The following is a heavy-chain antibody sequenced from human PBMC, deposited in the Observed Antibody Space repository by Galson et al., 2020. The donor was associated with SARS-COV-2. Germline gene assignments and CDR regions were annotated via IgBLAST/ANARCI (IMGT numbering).Heavy chain of an antibody. CDR2: ISYDGSNK. Sequence: GESLKISCAASGFTFSSYAMHWVRQAPGKGLEWVAVISYDGSNKYYADSVKGRFTISRDNSKNTLYLQMNSLRAEDTAVYYCARGGGHDMDVWGKGTTVTVSS. CDR3: ARGGGHDMDV. CDR1: GFTFSSYA. D-gene: IGHD1-26*01. J-gene: IGHJ6*03. V-gene: IGHV3-30-3*01.